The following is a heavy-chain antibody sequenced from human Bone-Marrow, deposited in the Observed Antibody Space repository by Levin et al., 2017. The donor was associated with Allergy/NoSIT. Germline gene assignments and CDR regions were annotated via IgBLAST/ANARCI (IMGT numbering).Heavy chain of an antibody. D-gene: IGHD5-12*01. CDR3: ARGGGYDWVRGYYYYGMDV. Sequence: SQTLSLTCAISGDSVSSNSAAWNWIRQSPSRGLEWLGRTYYRSKWYNDYAVSVKSRITINPDTSKNQFSLQLNSVTPEDTAVYYCARGGGYDWVRGYYYYGMDVWGQGTTVTVSS. J-gene: IGHJ6*02. V-gene: IGHV6-1*01. CDR2: TYYRSKWYN. CDR1: GDSVSSNSAA.